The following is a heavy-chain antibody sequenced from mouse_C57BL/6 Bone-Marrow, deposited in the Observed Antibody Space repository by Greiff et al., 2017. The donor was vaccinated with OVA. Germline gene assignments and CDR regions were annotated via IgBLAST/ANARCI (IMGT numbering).Heavy chain of an antibody. CDR3: ARRARVTTVVATGDYYAMDY. CDR1: GYTFTSYG. CDR2: IYPRSGNT. V-gene: IGHV1-81*01. J-gene: IGHJ4*01. Sequence: VQLQQSGAELARPGASVKLSCKASGYTFTSYGISWVKQRTGQGLEWIGEIYPRSGNTYYTEKFKGKATLTADKSSSTAYMELRSLTSEDSAVYFCARRARVTTVVATGDYYAMDYWGQGTSVTVSS. D-gene: IGHD1-1*01.